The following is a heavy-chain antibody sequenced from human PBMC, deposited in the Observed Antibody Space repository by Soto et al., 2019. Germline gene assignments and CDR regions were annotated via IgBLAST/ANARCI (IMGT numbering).Heavy chain of an antibody. D-gene: IGHD6-13*01. CDR1: GYSFTSYW. V-gene: IGHV5-10-1*01. J-gene: IGHJ4*02. CDR3: ARLPQGEQQLVR. CDR2: IDPSDSYT. Sequence: PGESLKISCKGSGYSFTSYWISWVRQMPGKGLEWMWRIDPSDSYTNYSPSFQGHVTISADKSISTAYLQWSSLKASDTAMYYCARLPQGEQQLVRWGQGTLVTVSS.